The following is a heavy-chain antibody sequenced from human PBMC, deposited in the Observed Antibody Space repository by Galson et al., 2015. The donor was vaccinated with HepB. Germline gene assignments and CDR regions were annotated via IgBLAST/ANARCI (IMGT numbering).Heavy chain of an antibody. D-gene: IGHD3-9*01. CDR1: GGSISSGSYY. CDR2: IYTSGST. CDR3: ARVPWLSNYYYMDV. V-gene: IGHV4-61*02. J-gene: IGHJ6*03. Sequence: LSLTCTVSGGSISSGSYYWSWIRQPAGKGLEWIGRIYTSGSTNYNPSLKSRVTMSVDTSKNQFSLKLSSVTAADTAVYYCARVPWLSNYYYMDVWGKGTTVTVSS.